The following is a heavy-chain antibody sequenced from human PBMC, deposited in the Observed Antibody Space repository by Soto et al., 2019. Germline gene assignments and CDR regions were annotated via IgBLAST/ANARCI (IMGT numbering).Heavy chain of an antibody. V-gene: IGHV1-69*13. J-gene: IGHJ6*02. D-gene: IGHD6-6*01. CDR1: GGTFSSYA. CDR2: IIPIFGTA. Sequence: GASVKVSCKASGGTFSSYAISWVRQAPGQGLEWMGGIIPIFGTANYAQKFQGRVTITADESTSTAYMELSSLRSEDTAVYYCARGRGSSSSEAYYYYGMDVWGQGTTVTVT. CDR3: ARGRGSSSSEAYYYYGMDV.